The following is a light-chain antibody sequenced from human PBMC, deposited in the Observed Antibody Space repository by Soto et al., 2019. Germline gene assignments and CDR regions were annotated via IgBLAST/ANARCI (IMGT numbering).Light chain of an antibody. J-gene: IGLJ1*01. CDR1: SSDIGGYNS. V-gene: IGLV2-8*01. CDR2: DVT. Sequence: QSALTQSPSASWSPGQSVTISCTGTSSDIGGYNSVSWYQQHPGKAPKVMIYDVTKRPSGVPDRFSGSKSGNTASLTVSALQAEDEADYYCSSYTDTKSLVFGTGTKVTVL. CDR3: SSYTDTKSLV.